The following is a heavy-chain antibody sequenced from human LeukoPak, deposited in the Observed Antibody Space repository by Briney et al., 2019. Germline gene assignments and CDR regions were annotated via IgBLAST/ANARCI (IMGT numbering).Heavy chain of an antibody. CDR2: IYPGDSDT. D-gene: IGHD2-2*02. CDR3: ARQGCSSSSCYTFDY. V-gene: IGHV5-51*01. CDR1: GYSFSTYW. J-gene: IGHJ4*02. Sequence: GESLKISCKGSGYSFSTYWIAWVRQMPGKGLEWMGNIYPGDSDTRYSPSFQGQVTISADKSISTAYPQWSSLKASDTAIYYCARQGCSSSSCYTFDYWGQGTLVTVSS.